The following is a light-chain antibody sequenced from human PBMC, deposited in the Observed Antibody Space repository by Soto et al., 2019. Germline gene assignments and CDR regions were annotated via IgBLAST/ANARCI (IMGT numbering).Light chain of an antibody. V-gene: IGKV3-20*01. Sequence: EIVLTQSPVTLSLSPPEIASLYCIPSHSVSSSYLAWHQQKPGQAPRLLIYGASSRATGIPARFSGSGSGTDFTLTISSLESEDFAVYYCQQYGSPILFGQGTRREIK. CDR3: QQYGSPIL. CDR2: GAS. CDR1: HSVSSSY. J-gene: IGKJ5*01.